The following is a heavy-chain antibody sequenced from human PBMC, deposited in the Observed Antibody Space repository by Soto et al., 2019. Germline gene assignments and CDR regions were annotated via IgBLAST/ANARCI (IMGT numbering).Heavy chain of an antibody. J-gene: IGHJ4*02. V-gene: IGHV3-66*01. CDR2: IYATGST. CDR1: GFTVSSNY. CDR3: ARENESSGLALDY. Sequence: EVQMVESGGGFVQPGGSLRLSCAASGFTVSSNYMSWVRQAPGKGLEWVSVIYATGSTHYADSVKGRFAISRDSSKNTLYRQMNSLRAEDTAVYYCARENESSGLALDYWGQGTQVTVSS. D-gene: IGHD3-22*01.